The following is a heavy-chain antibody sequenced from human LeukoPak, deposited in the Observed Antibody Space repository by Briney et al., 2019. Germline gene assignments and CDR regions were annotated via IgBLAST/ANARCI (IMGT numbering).Heavy chain of an antibody. CDR2: IYYSGTT. CDR1: GGSISSYY. Sequence: SETLSLTCTVSGGSISSYYWSWIRQPPGKGLEWIGYIYYSGTTYYNPSLKSRVTISVDTSKNQFSLNLTSVTATDTAVYYCARHWLVPYVSFDYWGQGTLVTVSS. V-gene: IGHV4-59*04. CDR3: ARHWLVPYVSFDY. J-gene: IGHJ4*02. D-gene: IGHD6-19*01.